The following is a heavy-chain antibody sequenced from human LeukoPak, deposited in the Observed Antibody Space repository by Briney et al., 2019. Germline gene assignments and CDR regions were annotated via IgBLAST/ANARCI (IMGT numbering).Heavy chain of an antibody. D-gene: IGHD4-17*01. CDR3: ARDLGYGDYV. V-gene: IGHV1-69*05. J-gene: IGHJ4*02. CDR1: GGTFSSYA. CDR2: IIPIFGTA. Sequence: SVKVSCKASGGTFSSYAISWVRQAPGQGLEWMGGIIPIFGTANYAQKFQGGVTITTDESTSTAYMELSSLRSEDTAVYSCARDLGYGDYVWGQGTLVTVSS.